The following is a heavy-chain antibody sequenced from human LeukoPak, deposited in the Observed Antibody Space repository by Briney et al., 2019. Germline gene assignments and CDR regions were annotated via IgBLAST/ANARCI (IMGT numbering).Heavy chain of an antibody. Sequence: GGSLRLSCAASGFIFSSYGMSWVRQAPGKGLEWVSAISGSGGSTYYADSVKGRFTISRDNAKNSLYLQMNSLRVEDTALYYCAKDIGRVDTASTYMDVWGKGTTVTISS. CDR3: AKDIGRVDTASTYMDV. J-gene: IGHJ6*03. V-gene: IGHV3-23*01. CDR1: GFIFSSYG. D-gene: IGHD5-18*01. CDR2: ISGSGGST.